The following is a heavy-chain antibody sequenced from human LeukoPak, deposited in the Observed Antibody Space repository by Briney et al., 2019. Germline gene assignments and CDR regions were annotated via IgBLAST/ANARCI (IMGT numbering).Heavy chain of an antibody. D-gene: IGHD2-2*01. CDR1: GFTVSSNY. J-gene: IGHJ4*02. CDR3: AKEVVPGTSRSFDY. CDR2: IKQDGSEK. V-gene: IGHV3-7*03. Sequence: GGSLRLSCAASGFTVSSNYMSWVRQAPGKGLEWVANIKQDGSEKYYVDSVKGRFTISRDNAKNSLYLQMNSLRAEDTAIYYCAKEVVPGTSRSFDYWGQGTLVTVSS.